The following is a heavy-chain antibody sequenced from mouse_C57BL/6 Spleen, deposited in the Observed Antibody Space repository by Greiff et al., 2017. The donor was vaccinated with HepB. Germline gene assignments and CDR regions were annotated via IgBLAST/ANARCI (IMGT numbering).Heavy chain of an antibody. CDR1: GYTFTDYE. J-gene: IGHJ2*01. D-gene: IGHD1-1*01. Sequence: QVQLQQSGAELVRPGASVTLSCKASGYTFTDYEMHWVKQTPVHGLEWIGAIDPETGGTAYNQKFKGKAILTAAKSSSTAYMELRSLTSEDSAVYYCTRFLITTVVATGDYWGQGTTLTVSS. CDR3: TRFLITTVVATGDY. V-gene: IGHV1-15*01. CDR2: IDPETGGT.